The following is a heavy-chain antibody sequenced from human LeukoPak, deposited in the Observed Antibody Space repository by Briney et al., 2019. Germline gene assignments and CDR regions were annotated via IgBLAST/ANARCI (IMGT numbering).Heavy chain of an antibody. CDR3: ARDRRDYYGSGTYRDPYYYMDV. CDR2: ISSSSSYI. V-gene: IGHV3-21*01. D-gene: IGHD3-10*01. CDR1: GFTFSSYN. Sequence: GGSLRLSCAASGFTFSSYNMNWVRQAPGKGLEWVSSISSSSSYIYYADSVKGRFTISRDNAKNSLYLQMNSLRAEDTAVYYCARDRRDYYGSGTYRDPYYYMDVWGKGTTVIISS. J-gene: IGHJ6*03.